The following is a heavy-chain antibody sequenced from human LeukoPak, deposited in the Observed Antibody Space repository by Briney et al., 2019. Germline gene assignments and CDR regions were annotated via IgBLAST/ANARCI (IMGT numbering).Heavy chain of an antibody. V-gene: IGHV3-23*01. D-gene: IGHD3-16*01. CDR2: ITDGFST. CDR1: GFTFSSYA. Sequence: GGSLRLSCAASGFTFSSYAMSWVRQAPGKGLEWVSSITDGFSTHSADSVKGRFTISRDNSKNTLYLQMNSLRAEDTAVYYCAEDRGGGFDSWGQGTLVTVSA. CDR3: AEDRGGGFDS. J-gene: IGHJ4*02.